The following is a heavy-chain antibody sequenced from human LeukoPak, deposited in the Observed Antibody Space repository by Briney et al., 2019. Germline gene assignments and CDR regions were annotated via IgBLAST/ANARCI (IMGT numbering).Heavy chain of an antibody. D-gene: IGHD3-22*01. Sequence: SETLSLTCTVSGGSISSSYWSWVRQRPGKGLESGAYIYYRGSTNYNPSLKSRVTLLVDTSKNQFALKLSSVTAADTAVYYCSSSIPDYYDSSGFDYWGQGTLVTVSS. CDR2: IYYRGST. V-gene: IGHV4-59*01. CDR1: GGSISSSY. CDR3: SSSIPDYYDSSGFDY. J-gene: IGHJ4*02.